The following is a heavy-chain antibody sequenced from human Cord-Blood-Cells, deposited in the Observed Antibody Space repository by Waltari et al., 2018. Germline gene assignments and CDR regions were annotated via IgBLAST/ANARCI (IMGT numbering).Heavy chain of an antibody. CDR1: GYTFTGYY. Sequence: QVQLVQSGAEVKKPGASVKVSCKASGYTFTGYYMHWVRQAPGQGLEWMGWINPNSGGTNYAQKFQCRVTMTRDTSISTAYMELCRLRSDDTAVYYCARDPIEIAAAGTGAFDIWGQGTMVTVSS. CDR2: INPNSGGT. CDR3: ARDPIEIAAAGTGAFDI. J-gene: IGHJ3*02. D-gene: IGHD6-13*01. V-gene: IGHV1-2*02.